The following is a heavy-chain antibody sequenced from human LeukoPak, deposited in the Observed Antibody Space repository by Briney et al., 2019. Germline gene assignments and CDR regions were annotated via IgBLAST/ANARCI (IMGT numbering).Heavy chain of an antibody. CDR1: GFTFSDYY. CDR2: ISSSSTYT. V-gene: IGHV3-11*05. CDR3: AKGLTGSGTYWHY. Sequence: PGGSLRLSCAASGFTFSDYYMSWVRQAPGKGLEWISYISSSSTYTNYADSLTGRVTISRDNAKNSLYLQMNRLRAEDTGVYYCAKGLTGSGTYWHYWGQGSLVTVSS. D-gene: IGHD3-10*01. J-gene: IGHJ4*02.